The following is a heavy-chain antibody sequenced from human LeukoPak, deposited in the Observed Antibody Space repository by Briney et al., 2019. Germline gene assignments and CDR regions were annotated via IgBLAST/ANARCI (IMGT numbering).Heavy chain of an antibody. CDR3: VKSGYNRFDY. CDR2: ITASGDNT. Sequence: PGGSLRLSCAASGFTFSSYAVSWVRQAPGKGLERVSGITASGDNTYYADSVKGRFTISRDTSKNTLYLQMNSLRAADTAVYYCVKSGYNRFDYWGQGALVTVSS. D-gene: IGHD5-24*01. V-gene: IGHV3-23*01. J-gene: IGHJ4*02. CDR1: GFTFSSYA.